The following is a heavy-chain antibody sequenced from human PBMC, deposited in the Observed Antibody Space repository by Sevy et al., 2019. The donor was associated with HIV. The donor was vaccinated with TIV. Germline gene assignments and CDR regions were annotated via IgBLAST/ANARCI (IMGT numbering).Heavy chain of an antibody. D-gene: IGHD3-3*01. J-gene: IGHJ6*02. V-gene: IGHV3-21*01. Sequence: GGSLRLSCAASGFTFSSYSMNWVRQAPGKGLEWVSSISSSSSYIYYADSVKGRFTISRNNGKNSLYLQMNSLGAEDTAVYYCAREVNYDFWSGYLYYYYGMDVWGQGTTVTVSS. CDR1: GFTFSSYS. CDR2: ISSSSSYI. CDR3: AREVNYDFWSGYLYYYYGMDV.